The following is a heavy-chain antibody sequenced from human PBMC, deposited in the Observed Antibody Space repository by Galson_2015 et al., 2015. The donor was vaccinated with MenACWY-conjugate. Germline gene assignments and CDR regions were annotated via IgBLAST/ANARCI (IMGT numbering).Heavy chain of an antibody. V-gene: IGHV3-30*02. J-gene: IGHJ4*02. CDR2: IRHDGSNT. CDR3: AKDHTPDGLWNFDY. D-gene: IGHD1-1*01. CDR1: GFTFGSYG. Sequence: SLRLSCAASGFTFGSYGIHWVRQAPGKGLEWVAFIRHDGSNTYYGESVKDRFTISRDNSKNTLYLQIDSLRAEDTAVYYCAKDHTPDGLWNFDYWGRGTLVTASS.